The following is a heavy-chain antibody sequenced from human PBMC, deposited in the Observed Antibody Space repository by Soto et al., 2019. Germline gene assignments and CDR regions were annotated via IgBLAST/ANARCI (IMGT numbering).Heavy chain of an antibody. V-gene: IGHV5-51*01. Sequence: PGESLKISCKGSGYGFTNYWIGWVRQMPGKGLEWMGIIYAGDTETRYSPSFQGLVTISADKSISTAYLQWSSLKASDTAMYYCARHRRDYPFDIWGQGTMVTV. CDR3: ARHRRDYPFDI. J-gene: IGHJ3*02. D-gene: IGHD3-10*01. CDR2: IYAGDTET. CDR1: GYGFTNYW.